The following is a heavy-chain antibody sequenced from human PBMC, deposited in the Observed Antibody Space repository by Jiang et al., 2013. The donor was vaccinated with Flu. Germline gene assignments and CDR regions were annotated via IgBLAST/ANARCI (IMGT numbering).Heavy chain of an antibody. CDR3: AKGLAAPGMSYYFYYGMDA. J-gene: IGHJ6*02. Sequence: SGAEVKKPGASVKVSCKASGYTFTDYYIHWVRQAPGQGLEWMGRTNPNSGGTKYAHNFQGRVSMTRDTSISTAYMELSRLRSDDTAVYYCAKGLAAPGMSYYFYYGMDAWGQGTTVTVSS. D-gene: IGHD6-13*01. CDR2: TNPNSGGT. V-gene: IGHV1-2*06. CDR1: GYTFTDYY.